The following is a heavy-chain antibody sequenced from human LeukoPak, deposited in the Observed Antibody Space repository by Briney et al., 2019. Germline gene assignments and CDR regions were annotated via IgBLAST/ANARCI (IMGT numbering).Heavy chain of an antibody. D-gene: IGHD3-22*01. CDR2: INPNSGGT. V-gene: IGHV1-2*04. CDR3: ARDKNPYYDNSSGMDV. Sequence: GASVKVSCKASGYTFTGYYMHWVRQAPGQGLEWMGWINPNSGGTNYAQKFQGWVTMTRDTSISTAYMELSRLRSDDTAVYYCARDKNPYYDNSSGMDVWGQGTTATVSS. CDR1: GYTFTGYY. J-gene: IGHJ6*02.